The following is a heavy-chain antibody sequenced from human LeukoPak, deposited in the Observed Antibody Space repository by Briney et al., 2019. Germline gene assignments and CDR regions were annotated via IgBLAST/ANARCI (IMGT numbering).Heavy chain of an antibody. Sequence: GGSLRLSCAASGFTFSSYGMHWVRQAPGKGLEWVAVIWYDGSNKYYADSVKGRFTISRDNSKNTLYLQMNSLRAEDTAVYYCAKDPNYYDSSGIMDVWGKGTTVTVSS. J-gene: IGHJ6*03. V-gene: IGHV3-33*06. CDR3: AKDPNYYDSSGIMDV. CDR1: GFTFSSYG. D-gene: IGHD3-22*01. CDR2: IWYDGSNK.